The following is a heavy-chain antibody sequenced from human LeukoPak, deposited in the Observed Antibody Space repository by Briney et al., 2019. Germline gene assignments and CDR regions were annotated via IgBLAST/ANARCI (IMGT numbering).Heavy chain of an antibody. D-gene: IGHD3-10*01. V-gene: IGHV3-23*01. CDR2: ISGSGGST. CDR1: GFTFSSYA. J-gene: IGHJ4*02. CDR3: AKDDGTGTTDY. Sequence: GGSLRLSCAASGFTFSSYAMNWVRQTPWKGLEWVSAISGSGGSTYYADSVKGRFTISRDNSKNTLYLQIKSLRADDTAVYYCAKDDGTGTTDYWGQGTLVTVSS.